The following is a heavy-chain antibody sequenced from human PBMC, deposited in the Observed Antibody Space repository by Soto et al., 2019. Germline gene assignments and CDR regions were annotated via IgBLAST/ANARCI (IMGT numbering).Heavy chain of an antibody. J-gene: IGHJ4*02. V-gene: IGHV4-4*02. Sequence: QMQLQESGPGLVKPSGTLSLTCAVSGGSFSSVNWWSWVRQAPGKGLEWIGEISHSGNTNYNPSLKSRVTISVDKFKHQFSLRLSSVTASDTAVYYCARLRCSNTSSYLGFDHWGQGTLVTVSS. D-gene: IGHD2-2*01. CDR3: ARLRCSNTSSYLGFDH. CDR1: GGSFSSVNW. CDR2: ISHSGNT.